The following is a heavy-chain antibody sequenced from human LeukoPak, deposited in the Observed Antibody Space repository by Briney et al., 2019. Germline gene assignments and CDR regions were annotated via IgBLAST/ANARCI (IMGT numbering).Heavy chain of an antibody. CDR2: INTDGSEI. CDR1: GFTFSSYW. J-gene: IGHJ4*02. Sequence: GGSLRLSCAASGFTFSSYWMHWVRQAPGEGLVWVSRINTDGSEINYADSVKGRFTISRDNAKNTLFLQMNSLRAEDTAVYYCVRDEGMATTKRGFDCWGQGTLVTVSS. D-gene: IGHD5-24*01. V-gene: IGHV3-74*01. CDR3: VRDEGMATTKRGFDC.